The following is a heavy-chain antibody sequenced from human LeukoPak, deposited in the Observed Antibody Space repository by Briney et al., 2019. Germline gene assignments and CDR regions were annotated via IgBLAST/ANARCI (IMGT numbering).Heavy chain of an antibody. V-gene: IGHV3-23*01. CDR3: AKDSPVATY. CDR2: ISGGATRT. D-gene: IGHD4-23*01. J-gene: IGHJ4*02. Sequence: GGSLRLSCAASGFRLRDYGMTWVRQAPGKGLEWVSAISGGATRTYYADSVKGRFTISRDNSKNTLYLQMSSLRADDTAVYYCAKDSPVATYWGQGTLVTVSS. CDR1: GFRLRDYG.